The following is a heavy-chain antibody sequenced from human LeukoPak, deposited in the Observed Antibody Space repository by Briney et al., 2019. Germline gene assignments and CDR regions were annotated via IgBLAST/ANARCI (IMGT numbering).Heavy chain of an antibody. D-gene: IGHD5-18*01. CDR1: GGTFSSYA. CDR2: IIPILGIA. CDR3: ARVPEPDTATLNHNWFDP. J-gene: IGHJ5*02. V-gene: IGHV1-69*04. Sequence: ASVKVSGMASGGTFSSYAISWVRQAPGQGLEWMGRIIPILGIANYAQKFQGRVTITADKSTSTAYMELSSLRSEDTAVYYCARVPEPDTATLNHNWFDPWGQGTLVTVSS.